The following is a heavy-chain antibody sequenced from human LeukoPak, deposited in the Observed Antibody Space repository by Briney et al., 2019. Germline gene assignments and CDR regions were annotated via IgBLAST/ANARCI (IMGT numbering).Heavy chain of an antibody. Sequence: PGGSLRLSCAASGFTFSSYEMNWVRQAPGKGLEWVANIKQDGTEKYYVDSVKGRFTISRDNAKNSLYLQMNSLRAEDTAVYYCASISSPNDYWGQGTLVTVSS. CDR2: IKQDGTEK. CDR3: ASISSPNDY. D-gene: IGHD3-10*01. V-gene: IGHV3-7*01. J-gene: IGHJ4*02. CDR1: GFTFSSYE.